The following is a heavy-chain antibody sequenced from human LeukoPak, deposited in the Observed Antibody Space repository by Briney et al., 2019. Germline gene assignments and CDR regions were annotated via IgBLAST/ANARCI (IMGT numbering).Heavy chain of an antibody. CDR3: TRTYYYGSGSLNWFDP. CDR1: GFTFGDYA. J-gene: IGHJ5*02. V-gene: IGHV3-49*04. D-gene: IGHD3-10*01. Sequence: PGGSLRLSCTASGFTFGDYAMSWVRQAPGKGLEWVGFIRSKAYGGTTEYAAAGKGRFTISREDSKSIAYLQMNSLKTEDTAVYYCTRTYYYGSGSLNWFDPWGQGTLVTVSS. CDR2: IRSKAYGGTT.